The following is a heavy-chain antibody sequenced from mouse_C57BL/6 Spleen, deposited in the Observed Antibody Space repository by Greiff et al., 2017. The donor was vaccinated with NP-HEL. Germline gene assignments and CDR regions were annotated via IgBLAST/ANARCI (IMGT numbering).Heavy chain of an antibody. CDR2: IRSKSNNYAT. Sequence: EVQRVESGGGLVQPKGSLKLSCAASGFSFNTYAMNWVRQAPGKGLEWVARIRSKSNNYATYYADSVKDRFTISRDDSESMLYLQMNNLKTEDTAMYYCVRDYSNGGYYFDYWGQGTTLTVSS. CDR1: GFSFNTYA. D-gene: IGHD2-5*01. J-gene: IGHJ2*01. CDR3: VRDYSNGGYYFDY. V-gene: IGHV10-1*01.